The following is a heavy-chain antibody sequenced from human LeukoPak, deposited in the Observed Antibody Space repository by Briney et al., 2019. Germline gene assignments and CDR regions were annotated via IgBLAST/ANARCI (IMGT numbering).Heavy chain of an antibody. D-gene: IGHD3-10*01. CDR1: GFTFTNAW. J-gene: IGHJ4*02. CDR3: GGVYLPGVGY. CDR2: IKSETDGGTT. Sequence: AGGSLRLSCTASGFTFTNAWMSWVRQAPGKGLEWVGRIKSETDGGTTDYAAPVKGRFSISRDDSKNTLYLQMNSLKTEDTAVYYCGGVYLPGVGYWGQGTLVTVSS. V-gene: IGHV3-15*01.